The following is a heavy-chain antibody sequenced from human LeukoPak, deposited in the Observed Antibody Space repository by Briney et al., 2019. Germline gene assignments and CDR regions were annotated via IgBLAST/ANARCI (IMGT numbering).Heavy chain of an antibody. CDR3: ARRTAYCSGGTCLYYYYGMDV. Sequence: PGGSLRLSCAASGFTFSTYWMTWVRQAPRKGLEWVSTISGAGGDTYYADSVKGRFTISRDNSKNTMYLQMNSLRAEDTAVYYCARRTAYCSGGTCLYYYYGMDVWGQGTTVIVSS. CDR1: GFTFSTYW. V-gene: IGHV3-23*01. D-gene: IGHD2-15*01. J-gene: IGHJ6*02. CDR2: ISGAGGDT.